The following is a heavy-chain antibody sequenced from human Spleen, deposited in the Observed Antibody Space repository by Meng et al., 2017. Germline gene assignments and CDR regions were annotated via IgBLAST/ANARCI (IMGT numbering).Heavy chain of an antibody. CDR1: GFTFSSYE. CDR3: ARGLRLAVADHFDY. D-gene: IGHD6-19*01. Sequence: GESLKISCTASGFTFSSYEMNWVRQAPGKGLEWVSYISSSGSTIYYADSVKGRFTIFRDNAKNSLYLQMNSLRAEDTAVYYCARGLRLAVADHFDYWGQGTLVTVSS. V-gene: IGHV3-48*03. CDR2: ISSSGSTI. J-gene: IGHJ4*02.